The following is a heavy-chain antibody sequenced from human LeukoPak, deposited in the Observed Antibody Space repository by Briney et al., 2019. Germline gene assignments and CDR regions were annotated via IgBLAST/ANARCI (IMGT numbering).Heavy chain of an antibody. D-gene: IGHD5-24*01. V-gene: IGHV4-39*07. Sequence: SETLSLTCTVSGGSISSSSYYWGWIRQPPGKGLEWIGSIYYSGSTYYNPSLKSRVTISVDTSKNQFSLKLSSVTAADTAVYYCARWRLQPGAFGIWGQGTMVTVSS. CDR2: IYYSGST. J-gene: IGHJ3*02. CDR3: ARWRLQPGAFGI. CDR1: GGSISSSSYY.